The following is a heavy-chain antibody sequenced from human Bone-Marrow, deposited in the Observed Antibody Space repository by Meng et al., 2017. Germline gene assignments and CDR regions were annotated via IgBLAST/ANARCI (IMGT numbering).Heavy chain of an antibody. Sequence: QVQAVQSGARGKKPWASVKVSCKASGYTSTTCDINWGRQAAGQGLEWMGYMNPGSGITGLAQKFQGRLSMTSDTSISTAYMELSDLISEDTAMYYCARCLAGCDYWGQGTLVTVSS. J-gene: IGHJ4*02. CDR1: GYTSTTCD. CDR3: ARCLAGCDY. D-gene: IGHD6-19*01. V-gene: IGHV1-8*01. CDR2: MNPGSGIT.